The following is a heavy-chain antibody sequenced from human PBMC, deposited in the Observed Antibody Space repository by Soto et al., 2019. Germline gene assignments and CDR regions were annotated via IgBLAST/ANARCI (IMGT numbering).Heavy chain of an antibody. CDR2: IRGGGESA. V-gene: IGHV3-23*01. Sequence: EVQLLESGGGLVQPGGSLRLSCGASGFTFSSYAMSWVRQAPGKGLEWVSTIRGGGESAYYADSVKGRFTISRDNSENTLVLQLNSRRGDETAIYYCAKMASLGPPTDYWGQGTLVTVSS. CDR1: GFTFSSYA. CDR3: AKMASLGPPTDY. J-gene: IGHJ4*02.